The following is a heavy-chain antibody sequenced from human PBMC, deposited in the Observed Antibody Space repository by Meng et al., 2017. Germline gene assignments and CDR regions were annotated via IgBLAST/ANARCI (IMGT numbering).Heavy chain of an antibody. CDR2: IIPIFGTA. V-gene: IGHV1-69*01. CDR1: GGTFSSYA. D-gene: IGHD6-19*01. CDR3: ARDESYIAVAGPNGFDP. J-gene: IGHJ5*02. Sequence: QGQLVQSGAEVKKAGSSVKVSCKASGGTFSSYAISWVRQAPGQGLEWMGGIIPIFGTANYAQKFQGRVTITADESTSTAYMELSSLRSEDTAVYYCARDESYIAVAGPNGFDPWGQGTLVTVSS.